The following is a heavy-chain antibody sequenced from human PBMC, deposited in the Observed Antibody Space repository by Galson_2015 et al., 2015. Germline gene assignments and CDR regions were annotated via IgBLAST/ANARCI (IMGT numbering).Heavy chain of an antibody. CDR1: GFTSSSYA. CDR2: ISGSGSST. J-gene: IGHJ5*02. D-gene: IGHD3-22*01. Sequence: SLRLSCAASGFTSSSYAMSWVRQVPGKGLEWVSGISGSGSSTYHADSVRGRFTTSRDNSKNTLFLQMNSLRVEDTAVYYCAKGFSSGWSHNWLDPWGQGTLVTVSS. V-gene: IGHV3-23*01. CDR3: AKGFSSGWSHNWLDP.